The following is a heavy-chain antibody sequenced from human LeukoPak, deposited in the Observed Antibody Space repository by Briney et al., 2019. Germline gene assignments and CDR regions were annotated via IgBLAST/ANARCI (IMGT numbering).Heavy chain of an antibody. CDR2: ISYDGSNK. V-gene: IGHV3-30-3*01. J-gene: IGHJ3*02. CDR1: GFAFSSYA. Sequence: QPGRSLRLSCAASGFAFSSYAMHWVRQAPGKGLEWVAVISYDGSNKYYADSVKGRFTISRDNSKNTLYLQMNSLRAEDTAVYYCAREPGYSYGFDAFDIWGQGTMVTVSS. CDR3: AREPGYSYGFDAFDI. D-gene: IGHD5-18*01.